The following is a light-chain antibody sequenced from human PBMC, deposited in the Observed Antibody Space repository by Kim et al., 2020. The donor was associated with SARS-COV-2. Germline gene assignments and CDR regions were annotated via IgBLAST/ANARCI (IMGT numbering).Light chain of an antibody. Sequence: ARGKTARSTCGGSNIGSKSVHWYQQIPGQAPVMVIYYDSDRPSGIPERFSGSNSGNTATLNISRVEAGDEGDYYCQVWDSSSDHRVFGGGTQLTVL. CDR1: NIGSKS. J-gene: IGLJ3*02. CDR3: QVWDSSSDHRV. CDR2: YDS. V-gene: IGLV3-21*04.